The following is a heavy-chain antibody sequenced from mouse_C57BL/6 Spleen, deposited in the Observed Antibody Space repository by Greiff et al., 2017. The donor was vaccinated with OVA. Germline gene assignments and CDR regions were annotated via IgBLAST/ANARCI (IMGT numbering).Heavy chain of an antibody. Sequence: VQLQQPGAELVKPGASVKLSCKASGYTFTSYWMHWVKQRPGQGLEWIGMIYPNSGSTNYNEKFKSKATLTVDKSSSTAYVQLSSLTCEDSAVYYCARLGDSSGYDAWFADWGQGTLVTVSA. V-gene: IGHV1-64*01. CDR2: IYPNSGST. D-gene: IGHD3-2*02. J-gene: IGHJ3*01. CDR1: GYTFTSYW. CDR3: ARLGDSSGYDAWFAD.